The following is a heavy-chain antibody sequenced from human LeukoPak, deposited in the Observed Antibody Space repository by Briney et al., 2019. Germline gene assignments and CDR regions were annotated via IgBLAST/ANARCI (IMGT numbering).Heavy chain of an antibody. CDR3: AGYGGNVVVPAVLDY. CDR2: INHSGST. CDR1: GGSFSGYY. V-gene: IGHV4-34*01. Sequence: SETLSLTCAVYGGSFSGYYWSWIRQPPGKGLEWIGEINHSGSTNYNPSLKSRVTISVDTSKNQFSLKLSSVTAADTAVYYCAGYGGNVVVPAVLDYWGQGTLVTVSS. J-gene: IGHJ4*02. D-gene: IGHD2-2*01.